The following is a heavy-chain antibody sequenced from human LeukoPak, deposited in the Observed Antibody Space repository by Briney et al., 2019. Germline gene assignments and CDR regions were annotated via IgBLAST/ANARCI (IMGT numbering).Heavy chain of an antibody. CDR1: GFTFSDYY. CDR3: ARVSYKRGYYYGMDV. V-gene: IGHV3-66*01. J-gene: IGHJ6*02. Sequence: PGGSLRLSCAASGFTFSDYYMSWVRQAPGKGLEWVSVIYSGGSTYYADSVKGRFTISRDNSKNTLYLQMNSLRAEDTAVYYCARVSYKRGYYYGMDVWGQGTTVTVSS. D-gene: IGHD1-14*01. CDR2: IYSGGST.